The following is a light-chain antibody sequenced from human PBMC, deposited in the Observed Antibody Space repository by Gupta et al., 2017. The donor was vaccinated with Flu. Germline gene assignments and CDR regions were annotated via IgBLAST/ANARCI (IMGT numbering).Light chain of an antibody. CDR3: SAYTSSAVI. CDR1: RSAVCGYKY. CDR2: EVS. V-gene: IGLV2-14*01. J-gene: IGLJ2*01. Sequence: QSALTQPASVSGSPGQSINISCPGTRSAVCGYKYVSGYQQHPGKDPKLMSEEVSKRPAGGSNRFSGSKSGNTASRTSAGLQAEDEEDYDCSAYTSSAVIFGGGTKLTVL.